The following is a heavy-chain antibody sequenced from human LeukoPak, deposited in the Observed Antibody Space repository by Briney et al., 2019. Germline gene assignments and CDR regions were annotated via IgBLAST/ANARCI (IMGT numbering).Heavy chain of an antibody. J-gene: IGHJ5*02. CDR1: GYIFTGYY. V-gene: IGHV1-2*06. D-gene: IGHD2/OR15-2a*01. Sequence: VATVKVSCKASGYIFTGYYMHWVRQAPGQGLEWMGRITPNSGGTNYAQKFQGRVTMTRDTSINTAYMGLSRLRSDDTAVYYCARAGDPQLIESWFDPWGQGTLVTVSS. CDR2: ITPNSGGT. CDR3: ARAGDPQLIESWFDP.